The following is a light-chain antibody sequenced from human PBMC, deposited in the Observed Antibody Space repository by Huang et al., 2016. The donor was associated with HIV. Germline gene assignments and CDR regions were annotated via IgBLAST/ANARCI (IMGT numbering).Light chain of an antibody. CDR1: QGISSY. J-gene: IGKJ4*01. CDR3: QQLHNYPLT. V-gene: IGKV1-9*01. CDR2: AAS. Sequence: IQLTQSPSSLSASVGDRVTITCRASQGISSYLAWYQHKSGKAPKLLIYAASPLESGVPARFSGSGSGTDFTLTISSLQPEDFAAYYCQQLHNYPLTFGGGTKMEVK.